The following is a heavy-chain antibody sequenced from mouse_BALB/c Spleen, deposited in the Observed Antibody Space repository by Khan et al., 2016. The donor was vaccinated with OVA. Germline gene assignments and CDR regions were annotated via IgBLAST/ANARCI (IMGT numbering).Heavy chain of an antibody. CDR1: GFNFSDYY. Sequence: EVQLQESGGGLVKPGGSLKLSCAASGFNFSDYYMYWVRQTPEKRLEWVATISATSTYTYYMDNVKGRFTISRDAAKNNLYLQMSSLNAEDTAIYYCARGHYGNPFAYWGQGTLVTVSP. D-gene: IGHD2-1*01. J-gene: IGHJ3*01. V-gene: IGHV5-4*02. CDR3: ARGHYGNPFAY. CDR2: ISATSTYT.